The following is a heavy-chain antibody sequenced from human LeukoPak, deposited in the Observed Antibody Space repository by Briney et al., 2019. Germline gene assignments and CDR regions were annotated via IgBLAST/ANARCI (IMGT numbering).Heavy chain of an antibody. J-gene: IGHJ6*02. V-gene: IGHV4-4*07. Sequence: SETLSLTCTVSGGSISSYYWSWIRQPAGKGLEWIGRIHTSGSTNYNPSLKNRVTMSVDTSKNQFSLKLSSVTAADTAVYYCARDRLGYCSGGSCYSYYYYGMDVWGQGTTVTVSS. CDR1: GGSISSYY. D-gene: IGHD2-15*01. CDR3: ARDRLGYCSGGSCYSYYYYGMDV. CDR2: IHTSGST.